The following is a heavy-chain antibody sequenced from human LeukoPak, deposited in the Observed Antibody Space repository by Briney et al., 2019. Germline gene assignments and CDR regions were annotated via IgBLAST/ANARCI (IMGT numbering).Heavy chain of an antibody. CDR3: ARDSLITGSAHYSSGWYARVDWFDP. CDR1: GFTFSDYY. J-gene: IGHJ5*02. V-gene: IGHV3-11*01. CDR2: ISSSGSTI. Sequence: GGSLRLSCAASGFTFSDYYMSWIRQAPGKGLEWVSYISSSGSTIYYADSVKGRFTISRDNAKNSLYLQMNSLRAEDTAVYYCARDSLITGSAHYSSGWYARVDWFDPWGQGTLVTVSS. D-gene: IGHD6-19*01.